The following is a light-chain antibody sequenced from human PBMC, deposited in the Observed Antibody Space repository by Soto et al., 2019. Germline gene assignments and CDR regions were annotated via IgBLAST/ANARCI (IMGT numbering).Light chain of an antibody. J-gene: IGLJ2*01. CDR1: SSDVGGYNY. V-gene: IGLV2-8*01. CDR3: SSYAGSKGV. Sequence: QSVLTQPPSASGSPGQSVTFSCTGTSSDVGGYNYVSWYQQHPGKAPTLMIYEVSKRPSGVPDRFSGSKSGNTASLTVSGLQAEDEADYYCSSYAGSKGVFGGGTKLTVL. CDR2: EVS.